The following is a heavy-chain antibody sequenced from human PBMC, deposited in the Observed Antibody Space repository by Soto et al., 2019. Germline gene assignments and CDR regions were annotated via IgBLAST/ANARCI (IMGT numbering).Heavy chain of an antibody. Sequence: EVQLLESGGGLIQPGGSLRLSCAASGFTFSSYAMSWVRQAPGKGLEWVSAISGSGGRTYYADSVKGRFTISRDDSKNTLYLQMNSLRAEDTALYYCAKSCSWYFCLMDVWGNGTTVTVSS. CDR3: AKSCSWYFCLMDV. J-gene: IGHJ6*03. CDR2: ISGSGGRT. D-gene: IGHD6-13*01. V-gene: IGHV3-23*01. CDR1: GFTFSSYA.